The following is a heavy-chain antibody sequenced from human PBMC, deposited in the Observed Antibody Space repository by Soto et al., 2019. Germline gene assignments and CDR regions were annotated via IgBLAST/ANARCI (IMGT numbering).Heavy chain of an antibody. CDR1: GYTFTSYG. CDR2: ISAYNGNT. Sequence: ASVKVSCKVSGYTFTSYGISWVRQAPGQGLEWMGWISAYNGNTNYAQKLQGRVTMTTDTSTSTAYMELRSLRSDDTAVYYCARLIAAAGTSAFDYWGQGTLVTVSS. V-gene: IGHV1-18*04. D-gene: IGHD6-13*01. J-gene: IGHJ4*02. CDR3: ARLIAAAGTSAFDY.